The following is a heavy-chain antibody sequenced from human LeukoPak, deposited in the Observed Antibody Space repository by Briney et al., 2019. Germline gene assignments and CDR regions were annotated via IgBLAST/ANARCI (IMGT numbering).Heavy chain of an antibody. V-gene: IGHV4-39*07. CDR3: ARDRGGTAFIAAAGIRDNYYYYYYMDV. Sequence: SETLSLTCTVSGDSVTNTRYYWGWIRQPPGKGLEWIGTIYYTGDTYYNPSLKSRVTMSVDTSKNQFSLKLSSVTAADTAVYYCARDRGGTAFIAAAGIRDNYYYYYYMDVWGKGTTVTISS. CDR2: IYYTGDT. D-gene: IGHD6-13*01. CDR1: GDSVTNTRYY. J-gene: IGHJ6*03.